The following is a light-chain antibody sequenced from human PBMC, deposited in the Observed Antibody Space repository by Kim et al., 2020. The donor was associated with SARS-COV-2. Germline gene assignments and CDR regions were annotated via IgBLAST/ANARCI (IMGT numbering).Light chain of an antibody. J-gene: IGKJ4*01. Sequence: LSLSPGQSATLSRRTSQSVSSYLAWYQQKPGQAPRLLIYDASQRAPGIPARFSGGGYITEFTLTISSLEPEDSAVYYCQQRTTSLTFGGGTKVEI. CDR3: QQRTTSLT. CDR2: DAS. V-gene: IGKV3-11*01. CDR1: QSVSSY.